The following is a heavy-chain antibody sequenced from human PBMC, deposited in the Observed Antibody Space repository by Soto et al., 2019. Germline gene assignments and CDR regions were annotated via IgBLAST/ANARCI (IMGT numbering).Heavy chain of an antibody. CDR1: GFSLSTSGVG. D-gene: IGHD2-2*01. CDR3: AHSLEYCSSTSCYVGMDV. V-gene: IGHV2-5*02. Sequence: QITLKESGPTLVKPTQTLTLTCTFSGFSLSTSGVGVGWIRQPPGKALEWLALIYWDDDKRYSPSLKSRLTITKATSKTQVVVTMTNMDPVATATYYCAHSLEYCSSTSCYVGMDVWGQGTTVTVSS. CDR2: IYWDDDK. J-gene: IGHJ6*02.